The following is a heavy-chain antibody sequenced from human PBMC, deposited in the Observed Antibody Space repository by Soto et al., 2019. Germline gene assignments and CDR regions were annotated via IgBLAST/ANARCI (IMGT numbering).Heavy chain of an antibody. D-gene: IGHD1-26*01. J-gene: IGHJ6*02. Sequence: SVKVSCKASGGTFSSYAISWVRQAPGQGLEWMGGIIPIFGTANYAQKFQGRVTITADESTSTAYMELSSLRSEDTAVYYCARGGGSYYGAYNYYYGMDVWGLGTTVTAP. CDR2: IIPIFGTA. CDR3: ARGGGSYYGAYNYYYGMDV. V-gene: IGHV1-69*13. CDR1: GGTFSSYA.